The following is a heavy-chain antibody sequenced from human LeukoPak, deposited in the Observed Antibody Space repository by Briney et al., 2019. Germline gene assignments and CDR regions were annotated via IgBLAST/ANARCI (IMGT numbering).Heavy chain of an antibody. CDR1: GFTFTTYW. Sequence: GGSLRLSCAASGFTFTTYWMGWVRQAPGKGLEWVANIKQDGSEKYYGDSVKGRFTISRDNAKNSLYLQMNSLRAEDTAVYYCARADWDTAMIDYWGQGTLVTVSS. D-gene: IGHD5-18*01. J-gene: IGHJ4*02. CDR2: IKQDGSEK. V-gene: IGHV3-7*01. CDR3: ARADWDTAMIDY.